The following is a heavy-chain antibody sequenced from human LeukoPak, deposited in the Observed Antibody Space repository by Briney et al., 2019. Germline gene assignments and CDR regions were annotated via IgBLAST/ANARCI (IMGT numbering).Heavy chain of an antibody. J-gene: IGHJ4*02. D-gene: IGHD3-22*01. CDR2: IYYSGST. CDR3: ARDRRDYYDSSGYQYYFDY. Sequence: SETLSLTCIVSGGSVSNYYWSWIRQPPGKGLEWIGYIYYSGSTNYNPSLKSRVTISVDTSKNQFSLKLSSVTAADTAVYYCARDRRDYYDSSGYQYYFDYWGQGTLVTVSS. V-gene: IGHV4-59*02. CDR1: GGSVSNYY.